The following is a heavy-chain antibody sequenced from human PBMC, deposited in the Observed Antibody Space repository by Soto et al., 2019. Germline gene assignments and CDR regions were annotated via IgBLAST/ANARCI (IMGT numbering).Heavy chain of an antibody. CDR2: MNPNSGNT. D-gene: IGHD3-22*01. J-gene: IGHJ4*02. V-gene: IGHV1-8*02. Sequence: QVQLVQSGAEVKKPGASVKVSCKASGYTFTSYDINWVRQATGQGLEWMGWMNPNSGNTGYAQECQGRVTMTRNTSISTAYMELSSLRSEDTAVYYCASAIRSSGYYYAFDYWGQGTLVTVSS. CDR3: ASAIRSSGYYYAFDY. CDR1: GYTFTSYD.